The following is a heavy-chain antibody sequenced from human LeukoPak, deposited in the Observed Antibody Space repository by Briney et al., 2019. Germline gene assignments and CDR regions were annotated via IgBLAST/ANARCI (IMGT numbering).Heavy chain of an antibody. D-gene: IGHD3-10*01. CDR3: AKDPYQTYRDYGSARPDY. CDR1: GTIVSTNY. Sequence: GGSLRLSCVSSGTIVSTNYMHWVRQAPGKGLESVSILYMNDNTYYADSVKGRFTISRDSSKKTLYLQMSSLRVEDTAVYYCAKDPYQTYRDYGSARPDYWGRGTLVTVSS. V-gene: IGHV3-53*01. CDR2: LYMNDNT. J-gene: IGHJ4*02.